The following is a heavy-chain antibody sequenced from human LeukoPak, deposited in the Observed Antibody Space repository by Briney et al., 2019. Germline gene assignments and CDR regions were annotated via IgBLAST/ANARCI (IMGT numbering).Heavy chain of an antibody. CDR2: IYYSGST. J-gene: IGHJ5*02. D-gene: IGHD3-22*01. V-gene: IGHV4-39*01. CDR1: GGSISSSSYY. CDR3: ARHGGYDSSGLNPESWFDP. Sequence: SETLSLTCTVSGGSISSSSYYWGWIRQPPRKGLEWIGSIYYSGSTYYNPSLKSRVTISVDTSKNQFSLKLSSVTAADTAVYYCARHGGYDSSGLNPESWFDPWGQGTLVTVSS.